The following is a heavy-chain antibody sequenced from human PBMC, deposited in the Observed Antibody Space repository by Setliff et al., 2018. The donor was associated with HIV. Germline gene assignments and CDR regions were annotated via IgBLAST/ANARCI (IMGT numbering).Heavy chain of an antibody. Sequence: PSETLSLTCTVSGGSISSSIYYWGWIRQHPGKGLEWIGFIYYSGSTYYYGGSTYYNPSLKSRVTISEDTSKNQFSLKLSSVTAADTAVYYCARHDTEYSSYPIDYWGQGNLVTVSS. CDR3: ARHDTEYSSYPIDY. J-gene: IGHJ4*02. V-gene: IGHV4-39*01. D-gene: IGHD6-6*01. CDR2: IYYSGSTYYYGGST. CDR1: GGSISSSIYY.